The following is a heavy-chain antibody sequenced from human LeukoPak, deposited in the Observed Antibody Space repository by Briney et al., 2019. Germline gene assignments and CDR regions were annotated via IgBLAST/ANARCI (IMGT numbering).Heavy chain of an antibody. CDR2: INPNSGGT. D-gene: IGHD1-26*01. CDR1: GYTFTGYY. V-gene: IGHV1-2*02. CDR3: ATHSGSYYPAFDI. Sequence: SVKVSCKASGYTFTGYYMHWVRQAPGQGLEWMGWINPNSGGTNYAQKFQGRVTMTRDTSISTAYMELSRLRSDDTAVYYCATHSGSYYPAFDIWGQGTMVTVSS. J-gene: IGHJ3*02.